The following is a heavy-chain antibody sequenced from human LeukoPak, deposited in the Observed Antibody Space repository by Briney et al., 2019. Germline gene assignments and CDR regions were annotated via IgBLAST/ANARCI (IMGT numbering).Heavy chain of an antibody. CDR1: GYSISSGYY. Sequence: SETLSLTCTVSGYSISSGYYWGWIRQPPGKGLEWIGSIDHSGTIYYNPSLKSRLTISVDTSKNQFSLKLSSVTAADTAVYYCARDRGIAARPSAFDIWGQGTMVTVSS. CDR2: IDHSGTI. CDR3: ARDRGIAARPSAFDI. J-gene: IGHJ3*02. D-gene: IGHD6-6*01. V-gene: IGHV4-38-2*02.